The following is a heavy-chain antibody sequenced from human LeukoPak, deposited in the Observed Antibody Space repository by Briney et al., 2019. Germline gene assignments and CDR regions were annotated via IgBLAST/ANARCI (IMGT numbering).Heavy chain of an antibody. Sequence: SQTLSLICTVSGGSLRSGGYYWSWIRQHPGKGLEWIGYIYYSGSTYYNPSLKSRVTITVDTSKNQFSLKLSSVTAADTAVYYCAREWGYGGNFGPAAFDIWGQGTMVTVSS. CDR1: GGSLRSGGYY. CDR2: IYYSGST. CDR3: AREWGYGGNFGPAAFDI. J-gene: IGHJ3*02. D-gene: IGHD4-23*01. V-gene: IGHV4-31*03.